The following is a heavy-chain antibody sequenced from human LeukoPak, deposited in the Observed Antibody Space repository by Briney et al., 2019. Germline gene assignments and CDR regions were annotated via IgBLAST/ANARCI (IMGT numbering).Heavy chain of an antibody. D-gene: IGHD3-22*01. CDR1: GYTFTSYG. CDR3: ARDGDWYYYDSSGYPGLTFDY. V-gene: IGHV1-18*01. J-gene: IGHJ4*02. Sequence: PEASVKVSCKASGYTFTSYGISWVRQAPGQGLEWMGWISAYNGNTNYAQKLQGRVTMTTDTSTSTAYMELRSLRSDDTAVYYCARDGDWYYYDSSGYPGLTFDYWSQGTLVTVSS. CDR2: ISAYNGNT.